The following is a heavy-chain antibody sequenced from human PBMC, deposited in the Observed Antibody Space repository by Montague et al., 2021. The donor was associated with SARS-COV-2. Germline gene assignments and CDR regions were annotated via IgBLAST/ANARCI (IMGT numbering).Heavy chain of an antibody. V-gene: IGHV4-39*01. Sequence: SETLSLTCTVSGGSISSSTYYWGLIRQPPEKGLEWIGTIFYSGSTYYNPSLKSRVTISVDMSKNQFSLKLNSVTAADTAVYYCVGGYCGNNRWYAVDYWGQGTLVTVSS. CDR1: GGSISSSTYY. D-gene: IGHD2-2*01. J-gene: IGHJ4*02. CDR2: IFYSGST. CDR3: VGGYCGNNRWYAVDY.